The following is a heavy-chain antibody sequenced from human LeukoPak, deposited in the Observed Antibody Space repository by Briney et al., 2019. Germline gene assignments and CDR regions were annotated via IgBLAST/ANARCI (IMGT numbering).Heavy chain of an antibody. CDR1: GGTFSNYA. V-gene: IGHV1-69*01. CDR2: IIPIFGTA. CDR3: AREGCSSTSCYYYFDY. D-gene: IGHD2-2*01. J-gene: IGHJ4*02. Sequence: SVKVSCKASGGTFSNYAISWVRQAPGQGLEWMGGIIPIFGTANYAQKFQGRVTITADESTSTAYMELSSLRSEDTAVYYCAREGCSSTSCYYYFDYWGQGTLVTVSS.